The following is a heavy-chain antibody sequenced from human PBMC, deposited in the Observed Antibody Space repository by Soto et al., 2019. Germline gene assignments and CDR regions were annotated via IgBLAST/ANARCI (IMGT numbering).Heavy chain of an antibody. CDR2: IIPILGIA. CDR1: GGTFSSYT. J-gene: IGHJ4*02. CDR3: AREISSGWNIRLFDY. D-gene: IGHD6-19*01. Sequence: SVKVSCKASGGTFSSYTISWVRQAPGQGLEWMGRIIPILGIANYAQKFQGRVTITADKSTSTAYMELSSLRSEDTAVYYCAREISSGWNIRLFDYWGQGTLVTVSS. V-gene: IGHV1-69*04.